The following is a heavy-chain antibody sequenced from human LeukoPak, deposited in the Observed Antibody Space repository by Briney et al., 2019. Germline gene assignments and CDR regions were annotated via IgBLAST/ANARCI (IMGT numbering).Heavy chain of an antibody. D-gene: IGHD1-26*01. CDR3: ARIVGAFGGGPDNWFDP. Sequence: SETLSLTCTVSGGSISSSSYYWGWIRQPPGKGLEWIGSIYYSGSTNYNPSLKSRVTISVDTSKNQFSLKLRSVTAADTAVYYCARIVGAFGGGPDNWFDPWGQGTLVTVSS. J-gene: IGHJ5*02. CDR2: IYYSGST. V-gene: IGHV4-39*07. CDR1: GGSISSSSYY.